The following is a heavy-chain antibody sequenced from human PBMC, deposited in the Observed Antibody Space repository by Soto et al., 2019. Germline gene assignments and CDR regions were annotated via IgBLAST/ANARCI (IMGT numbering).Heavy chain of an antibody. Sequence: PWETLSLTCTVSGGAISSDDYYWSWIRQPPEKGLERIGYSSYSGTTYYNPSRNSLVTMSIDISQTQFSLNLGFVPAAATAVSCGARNLGGSSNNYFDYWGQGALVTVSS. CDR2: SSYSGTT. CDR3: ARNLGGSSNNYFDY. J-gene: IGHJ4*02. D-gene: IGHD3-3*01. V-gene: IGHV4-30-4*02. CDR1: GGAISSDDYY.